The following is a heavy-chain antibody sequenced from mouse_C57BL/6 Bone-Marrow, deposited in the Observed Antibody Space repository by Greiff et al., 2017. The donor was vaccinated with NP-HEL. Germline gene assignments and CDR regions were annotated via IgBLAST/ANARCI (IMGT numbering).Heavy chain of an antibody. CDR2: IDPENGDT. V-gene: IGHV14-4*01. D-gene: IGHD1-1*01. Sequence: VQLQQSGAELVRPGASVKLSCTASGFNIKDDYMHWVKQRPEQGLEWIGWIDPENGDTEYASKFQGKATITADTSSNTAYLQLSSLTSEDTAVYCCTPYYYVFAYWGQGTLVTVSA. CDR1: GFNIKDDY. CDR3: TPYYYVFAY. J-gene: IGHJ3*01.